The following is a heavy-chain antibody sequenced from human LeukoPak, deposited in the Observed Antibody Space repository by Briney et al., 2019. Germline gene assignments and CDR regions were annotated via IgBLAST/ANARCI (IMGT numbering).Heavy chain of an antibody. CDR3: ARGHNLGDY. CDR2: ISGSGGST. Sequence: PGGSLRLSCAASGFTFSSYAMSWVRQAPGKGLEWVSAISGSGGSTYYADSVKGRFTISRDNAKNSLYLQMNSLRAEDTAVYYCARGHNLGDYWGQGTLVTVSS. V-gene: IGHV3-23*01. CDR1: GFTFSSYA. J-gene: IGHJ4*02.